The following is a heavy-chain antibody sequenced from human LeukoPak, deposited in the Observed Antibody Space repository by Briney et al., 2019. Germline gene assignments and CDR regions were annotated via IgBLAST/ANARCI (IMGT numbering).Heavy chain of an antibody. CDR1: GFTFSSYA. J-gene: IGHJ4*02. D-gene: IGHD6-6*01. V-gene: IGHV3-30-3*01. Sequence: PGRSLRLSCAASGFTFSSYAMHWVRQAPGKGLEWVAVISYDGSNKYYADSVKGRFTISRDNSKNTLYLQMNSLRAEDTAVYYCARGRGSIAALGDYWGQGTLVTVSS. CDR3: ARGRGSIAALGDY. CDR2: ISYDGSNK.